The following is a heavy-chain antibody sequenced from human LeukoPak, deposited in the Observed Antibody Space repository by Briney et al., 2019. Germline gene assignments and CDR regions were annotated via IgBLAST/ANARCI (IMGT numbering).Heavy chain of an antibody. V-gene: IGHV1-8*03. Sequence: ASVKVSCKASGYTFTSYDINWVRQATGQGLEWMGWMNPNSGNTGYAQKFQGRVTITRNTSISTAYMELSSLRSEDTAVYYCARGVSGYYYVGFDYWGQGTLVTVSS. CDR3: ARGVSGYYYVGFDY. CDR1: GYTFTSYD. CDR2: MNPNSGNT. J-gene: IGHJ4*02. D-gene: IGHD3-22*01.